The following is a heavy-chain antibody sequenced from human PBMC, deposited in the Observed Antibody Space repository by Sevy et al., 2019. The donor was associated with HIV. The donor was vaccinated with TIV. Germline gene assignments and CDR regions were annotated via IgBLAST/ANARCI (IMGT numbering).Heavy chain of an antibody. V-gene: IGHV3-48*03. Sequence: GGSLRLSCAASGFTFSNYEMNWVRQAPGKELEWLSYISTRGSIIYYADSVKGRFTISRDNAKNSLYLQMNSLRAEDTAIYYCARVGDSSGYSGYFDDWGQGTLVTVSS. D-gene: IGHD3-22*01. CDR3: ARVGDSSGYSGYFDD. CDR1: GFTFSNYE. CDR2: ISTRGSII. J-gene: IGHJ4*02.